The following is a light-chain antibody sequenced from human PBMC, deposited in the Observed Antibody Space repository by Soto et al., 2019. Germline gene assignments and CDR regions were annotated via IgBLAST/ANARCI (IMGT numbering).Light chain of an antibody. V-gene: IGLV4-69*01. CDR1: SGYSTYA. J-gene: IGLJ3*02. Sequence: VVTQSPSASASLGASVKLTCTLSSGYSTYAIAWHQQQSEKGPRFLMKINYDGTHSKGDGFFSRFSGSSSGAERHLTISSLQSDDEAEYYCQSLGTGIQAFGGGTKLTVL. CDR2: INYDGTH. CDR3: QSLGTGIQA.